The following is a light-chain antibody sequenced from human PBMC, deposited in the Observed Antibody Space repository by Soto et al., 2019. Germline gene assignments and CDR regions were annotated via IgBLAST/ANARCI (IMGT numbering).Light chain of an antibody. V-gene: IGLV2-14*01. CDR1: SSDVGGYNY. CDR3: ISYTSSSTLFYV. J-gene: IGLJ1*01. Sequence: QSALTQPASVSGSPGQSITISCTGTSSDVGGYNYVSWYQQHPGKAPKLMIYDVSNRPSGVSNRFSGSKSGNTASLTISGLQAEDESDYYCISYTSSSTLFYVFGTGTKVTVL. CDR2: DVS.